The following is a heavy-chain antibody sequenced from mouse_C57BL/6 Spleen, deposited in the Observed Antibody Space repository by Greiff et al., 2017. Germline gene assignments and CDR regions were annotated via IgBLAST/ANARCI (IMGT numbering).Heavy chain of an antibody. V-gene: IGHV1-53*01. CDR1: GYTFTSYW. CDR2: INPSNGGT. D-gene: IGHD1-1*01. CDR3: AGEGGSSYYWYFDV. Sequence: QVQLQQPGTELVKPGASVKLSCKASGYTFTSYWMHWVKQRPGQGLEWIGNINPSNGGTNYNEKFKSKATLTVDKSSSTAYMQLSSLTSEDSAVYYCAGEGGSSYYWYFDVWGTGTTVTVSS. J-gene: IGHJ1*03.